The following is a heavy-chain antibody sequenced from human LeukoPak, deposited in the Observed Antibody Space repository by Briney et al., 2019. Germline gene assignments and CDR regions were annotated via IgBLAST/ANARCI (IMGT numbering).Heavy chain of an antibody. V-gene: IGHV4-34*01. D-gene: IGHD3-10*01. CDR3: ARITMVRGVFDY. Sequence: PSETLSLTCAVYGGSFSGCYWSWIRQPPGKGLEWIGEINHSGSTNYNPSLKSRVTISVDTSKNQFSLKLSSVTAADTAVYYCARITMVRGVFDYWGQGTLVTVSS. J-gene: IGHJ4*02. CDR1: GGSFSGCY. CDR2: INHSGST.